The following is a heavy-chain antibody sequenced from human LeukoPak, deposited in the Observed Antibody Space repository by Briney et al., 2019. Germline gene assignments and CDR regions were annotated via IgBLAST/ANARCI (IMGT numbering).Heavy chain of an antibody. J-gene: IGHJ4*02. Sequence: PSETLSLTCTVSGGPISNCYWSWIRQPPGKGLEWIGYIYYSGSTNYNPSLKSRLTISVDTSKNQFSLRLSSVTAADTAVYYCARSPRGGTKTYFDYWGQGTLVTVSP. D-gene: IGHD1-14*01. CDR1: GGPISNCY. CDR3: ARSPRGGTKTYFDY. V-gene: IGHV4-59*01. CDR2: IYYSGST.